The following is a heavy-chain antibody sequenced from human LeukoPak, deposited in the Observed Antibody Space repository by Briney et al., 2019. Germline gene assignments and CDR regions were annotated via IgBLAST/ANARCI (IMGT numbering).Heavy chain of an antibody. Sequence: SETLSLTCTVSGYSISSGYYWGWIRQPPGKGLEWIGSIYRSGSTYYNPSLKSRVTISVDTSKNQFSLKLSSVTAADTAVYYCARQERLAYCGGDCYGSYMDVWGKGTTVTVSS. D-gene: IGHD2-21*02. V-gene: IGHV4-38-2*02. CDR2: IYRSGST. CDR1: GYSISSGYY. CDR3: ARQERLAYCGGDCYGSYMDV. J-gene: IGHJ6*03.